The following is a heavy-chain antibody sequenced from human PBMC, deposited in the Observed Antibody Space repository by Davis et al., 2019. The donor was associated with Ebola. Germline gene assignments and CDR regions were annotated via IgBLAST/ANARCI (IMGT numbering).Heavy chain of an antibody. J-gene: IGHJ4*02. CDR3: ASGEFVDF. CDR2: INPSSVFT. D-gene: IGHD3-10*01. V-gene: IGHV1-46*01. CDR1: GYTFTTHS. Sequence: ASVKVSCKTSGYTFTTHSIHWVRQVPGQGLEWMGIINPSSVFTTYAQEFQGRVTVTRDTSTSTVHMDLNSLKSEDTAIYYCASGEFVDFWGQGTLVTVSS.